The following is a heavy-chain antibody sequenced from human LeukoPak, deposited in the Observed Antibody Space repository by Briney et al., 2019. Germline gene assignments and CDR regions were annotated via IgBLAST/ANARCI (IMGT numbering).Heavy chain of an antibody. CDR2: ISNSSSYI. D-gene: IGHD5-12*01. V-gene: IGHV3-21*01. J-gene: IGHJ1*01. CDR1: GFNFSSYS. Sequence: GSLRLSCSASGFNFSSYSLNWVRQAPGKGLEWVLSISNSSSYIYYADSVKGRFTISRDNAKNSLYLQMNSLRAEDTAVYYCASLSGLRFKAEYFQHWGQGTLVTVSS. CDR3: ASLSGLRFKAEYFQH.